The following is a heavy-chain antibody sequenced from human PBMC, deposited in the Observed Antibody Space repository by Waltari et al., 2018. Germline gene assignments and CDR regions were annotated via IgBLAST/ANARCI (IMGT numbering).Heavy chain of an antibody. CDR1: GFTFSSYD. CDR2: IGTAGDT. Sequence: EVQLVESGGGLVQPGGSLRLSCAACGFTFSSYDMHWVRQATGKGLEWVSAIGTAGDTYYPGSVKGRFTISRDNSKNTLYLQMNSLRAEDTAVYYCARDRGNNWNLDYYYGMDVWGQGTTVTVSS. CDR3: ARDRGNNWNLDYYYGMDV. V-gene: IGHV3-13*01. J-gene: IGHJ6*02. D-gene: IGHD1-20*01.